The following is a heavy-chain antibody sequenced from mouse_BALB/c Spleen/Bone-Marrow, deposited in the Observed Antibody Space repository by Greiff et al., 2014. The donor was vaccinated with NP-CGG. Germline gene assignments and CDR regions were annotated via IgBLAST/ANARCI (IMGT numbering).Heavy chain of an antibody. V-gene: IGHV14-3*02. CDR3: ASYYYGSSCGFAY. CDR2: IDPANGNT. D-gene: IGHD1-1*01. J-gene: IGHJ3*01. Sequence: EVQLQQSGAELVKPGASVKLSCTASGFNIKDTYMHWVKQRPDQGLEWIGRIDPANGNTKYDPKFQGKATITADTSSSTAYLQLSSLTSEDTAVYYCASYYYGSSCGFAYWGQGTLVTVSA. CDR1: GFNIKDTY.